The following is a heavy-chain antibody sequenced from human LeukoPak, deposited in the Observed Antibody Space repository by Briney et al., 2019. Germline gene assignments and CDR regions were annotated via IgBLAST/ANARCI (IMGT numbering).Heavy chain of an antibody. J-gene: IGHJ6*03. CDR1: GFTFSTYW. V-gene: IGHV3-7*01. CDR3: ARGPEVGAKAFYYYYYMDV. Sequence: GGSLRLSCAASGFTFSTYWMAWVRQAPGKGLEWVANIKEDGSVKHYADSVKGRFTISRDNAKNSLYLQMNSLRAEDTAVYYCARGPEVGAKAFYYYYYMDVWGKGTTVTVSS. CDR2: IKEDGSVK. D-gene: IGHD1-26*01.